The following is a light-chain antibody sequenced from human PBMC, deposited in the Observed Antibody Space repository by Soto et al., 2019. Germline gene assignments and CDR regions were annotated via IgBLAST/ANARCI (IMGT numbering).Light chain of an antibody. J-gene: IGKJ1*01. V-gene: IGKV3-11*01. CDR1: QSVSSY. CDR2: DAS. Sequence: EIVLTQSPATLSLSPGERATLSCRASQSVSSYLAWYQQKPGQAPRLLIYDASNRATGIPARFSGSGSGTDFTLTISSLQPEDFASYYCQHRTTFSQGTKVDIK. CDR3: QHRTT.